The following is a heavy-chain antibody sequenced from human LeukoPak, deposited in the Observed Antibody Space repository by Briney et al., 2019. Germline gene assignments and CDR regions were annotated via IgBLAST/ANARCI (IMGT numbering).Heavy chain of an antibody. V-gene: IGHV1-69*05. D-gene: IGHD6-13*01. CDR3: AGGESSSWALIYMDV. J-gene: IGHJ6*03. Sequence: RAASVKVSCKASGGTFSSYAISWVRQAPGQGLEWMGGIIPIFGTANYAQKFQGRVTITTDESTSTAYMELSSLRSEDTAVYYCAGGESSSWALIYMDVWGKGTTVTVSS. CDR2: IIPIFGTA. CDR1: GGTFSSYA.